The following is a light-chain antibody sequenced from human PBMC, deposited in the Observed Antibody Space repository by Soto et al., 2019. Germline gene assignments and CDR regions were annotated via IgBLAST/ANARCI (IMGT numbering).Light chain of an antibody. Sequence: QSVLTQPASVSGSPGQSITISCTGISSDVGGYNYVSWYHQHPGKAPKLMIYEVTNRPSGVSDRFSGSKSGNTASLTISGLQVEDEADYYCSSYTSTNTPFVFGTGTKLTVL. CDR1: SSDVGGYNY. CDR2: EVT. J-gene: IGLJ1*01. V-gene: IGLV2-14*01. CDR3: SSYTSTNTPFV.